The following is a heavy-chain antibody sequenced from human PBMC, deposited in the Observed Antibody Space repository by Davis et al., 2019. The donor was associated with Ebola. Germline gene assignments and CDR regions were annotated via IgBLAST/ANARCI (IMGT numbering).Heavy chain of an antibody. J-gene: IGHJ3*02. V-gene: IGHV3-53*04. Sequence: GGSLRLSCAASGFTVSSNYMSWVRQAPGKGLEWVSVIYSGGSTYYADSVKGRFTISRHNSKNTLYLQMNSLRAEDTAVYYCARETYCGGDCYYDAFDIWGQGTMVTVSS. CDR3: ARETYCGGDCYYDAFDI. CDR2: IYSGGST. CDR1: GFTVSSNY. D-gene: IGHD2-21*01.